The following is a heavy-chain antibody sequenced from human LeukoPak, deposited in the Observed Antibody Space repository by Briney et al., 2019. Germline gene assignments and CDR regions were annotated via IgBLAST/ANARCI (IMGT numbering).Heavy chain of an antibody. CDR2: TYYRSKWYN. CDR3: AKEGRLDYYDSSGYYSNWFDP. D-gene: IGHD3-22*01. Sequence: SQTLSLTCAISGDSVSSNSAAWNWIRQFPSRGLEWLGRTYYRSKWYNDYAVSVKSRITINPDTSKNQFSLQLNSVTPEDTAVYYCAKEGRLDYYDSSGYYSNWFDPWGQGTLVTVSS. V-gene: IGHV6-1*01. CDR1: GDSVSSNSAA. J-gene: IGHJ5*02.